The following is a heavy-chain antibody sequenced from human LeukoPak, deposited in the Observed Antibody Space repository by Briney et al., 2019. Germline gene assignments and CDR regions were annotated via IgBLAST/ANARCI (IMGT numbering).Heavy chain of an antibody. Sequence: PSETLSLTCAVYGGSFSGYYWSWIRQPPGKGLEWLATISESGTTYYNPSLKSRVTISVDTSKNQFSLKLGSVTAADTAVFYCARYSGSYFDYWGQGTLVTVSS. CDR1: GGSFSGYY. CDR2: ISESGTT. J-gene: IGHJ4*02. CDR3: ARYSGSYFDY. D-gene: IGHD3-10*01. V-gene: IGHV4-34*01.